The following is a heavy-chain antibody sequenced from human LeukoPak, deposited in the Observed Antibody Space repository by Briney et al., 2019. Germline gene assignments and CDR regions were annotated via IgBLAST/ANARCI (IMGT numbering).Heavy chain of an antibody. Sequence: PGGSLRLSCAASGFTFSSYWMSWVRQAPGKGLKWVANIKLGGNEKYYVDSVKGRFTISRDNAKNSLSLQMNSLRAEDTAVYYCTRGGRLFDYWGPGTLVTVSS. CDR1: GFTFSSYW. CDR2: IKLGGNEK. D-gene: IGHD3-16*01. J-gene: IGHJ4*02. CDR3: TRGGRLFDY. V-gene: IGHV3-7*01.